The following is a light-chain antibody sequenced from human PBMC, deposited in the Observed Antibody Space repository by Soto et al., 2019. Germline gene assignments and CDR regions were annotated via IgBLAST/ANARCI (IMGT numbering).Light chain of an antibody. CDR3: LQHFSHPPWT. CDR1: QGIRDD. CDR2: AAS. J-gene: IGKJ1*01. Sequence: DLQMTQSPSSLSASEGDRVTITCRASQGIRDDLNWYQQKPGKAPRRLIYAASTLQSGVPPRFTGSGYETEFTLTISDLQPEDSATYYCLQHFSHPPWTFGQGTKVEIK. V-gene: IGKV1-17*02.